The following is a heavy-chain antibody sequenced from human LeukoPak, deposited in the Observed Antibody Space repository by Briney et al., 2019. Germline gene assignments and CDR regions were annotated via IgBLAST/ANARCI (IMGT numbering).Heavy chain of an antibody. CDR2: ISSSSSTI. J-gene: IGHJ6*02. CDR1: GFTFSSYS. Sequence: GGSLRLSCAASGFTFSSYSMNWVRQAPGKGLEWVSYISSSSSTIYYADSVKGRFTISRDNSKNTLYLQMNSLRAEDTAVYYCAKRRIPRHYGMDVWGQGTTVTASS. V-gene: IGHV3-48*01. CDR3: AKRRIPRHYGMDV. D-gene: IGHD2-15*01.